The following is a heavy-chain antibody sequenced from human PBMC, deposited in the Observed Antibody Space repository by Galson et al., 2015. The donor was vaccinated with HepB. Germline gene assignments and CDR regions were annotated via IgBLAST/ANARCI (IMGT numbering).Heavy chain of an antibody. CDR3: ARRAERDSSGWPLFDY. CDR1: GYIFSDHY. Sequence: SCKASGYIFSDHYMNWVRQAPGQGLEWMGIINPSDDSTTYAQRFQDRVTMTSDTSTRTVYMEMSRLRSEDTAVYYCARRAERDSSGWPLFDYWGQGTLVIVSS. J-gene: IGHJ4*02. D-gene: IGHD6-25*01. CDR2: INPSDDST. V-gene: IGHV1-46*01.